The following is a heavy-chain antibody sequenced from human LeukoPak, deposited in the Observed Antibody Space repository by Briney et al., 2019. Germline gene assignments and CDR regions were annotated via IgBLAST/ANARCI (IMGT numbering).Heavy chain of an antibody. J-gene: IGHJ4*02. V-gene: IGHV1-2*02. Sequence: ASVKVSCKASGYTFTGYYMHWVRQAPGPGLEWMGWINLNSGGTNSAQKFQGRVTITRDTSIITAYMELSRLRSDDTAVYYCARLTIYGSGIGEGDYWGQGTLVTVSS. D-gene: IGHD3-10*01. CDR2: INLNSGGT. CDR1: GYTFTGYY. CDR3: ARLTIYGSGIGEGDY.